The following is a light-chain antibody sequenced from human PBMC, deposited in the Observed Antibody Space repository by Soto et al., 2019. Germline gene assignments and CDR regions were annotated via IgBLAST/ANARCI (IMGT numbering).Light chain of an antibody. CDR1: QSVSSN. J-gene: IGKJ5*01. V-gene: IGKV3-15*01. CDR3: QQYNNWPIT. CDR2: GAS. Sequence: EILMTQSPATLSVSPGERVTLSCRASQSVSSNLAWYQQKTGQAPRLLIYGASTRDTGIPARFSGSGSGTEFTLTISSLQSEDFEVYYCQQYNNWPITFGQGTRLEIK.